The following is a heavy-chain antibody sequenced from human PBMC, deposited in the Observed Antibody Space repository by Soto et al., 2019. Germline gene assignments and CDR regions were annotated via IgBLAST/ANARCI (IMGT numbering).Heavy chain of an antibody. J-gene: IGHJ4*02. CDR1: GFTFSSYG. V-gene: IGHV3-30*18. CDR2: ISYDGSNK. CDR3: AKVLRRLAGRLQGELDY. Sequence: GGSLRLSCAASGFTFSSYGMHWVRQAPGKGLEWVAVISYDGSNKYYADSVKGRFTISRDNSKNTLYLQMNSLRAEDTAVYYCAKVLRRLAGRLQGELDYWGQGTLVTVSS. D-gene: IGHD6-13*01.